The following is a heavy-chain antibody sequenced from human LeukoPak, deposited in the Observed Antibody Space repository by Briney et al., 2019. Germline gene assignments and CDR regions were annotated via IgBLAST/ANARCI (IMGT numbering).Heavy chain of an antibody. V-gene: IGHV3-7*01. CDR3: ARQDHGPDY. CDR1: GFTFNTYW. J-gene: IGHJ4*02. Sequence: GGSLRLSCSASGFTFNTYWMSWVRQAQGKGLDWVANIHKDGSEKNYVDSVKGRFTISRDNAKNSLYLQMNYLRPEDTAVYYCARQDHGPDYWGQGTLVTVSS. D-gene: IGHD1-14*01. CDR2: IHKDGSEK.